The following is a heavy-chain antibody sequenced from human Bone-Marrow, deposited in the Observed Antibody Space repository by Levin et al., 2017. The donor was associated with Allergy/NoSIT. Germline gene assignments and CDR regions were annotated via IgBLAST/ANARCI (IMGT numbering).Heavy chain of an antibody. D-gene: IGHD6-19*01. V-gene: IGHV3-23*01. CDR3: AKSYSSGWYVGGWFDP. Sequence: AGGSLRLSCAASGFTFSSFAMNWVRQAPGKGLEWVAGVSGSGGATYYADPVKGRFIISRDNSKNTLYLQMNSLRAADTAVYFCAKSYSSGWYVGGWFDPWGHGTQVTVSS. CDR2: VSGSGGAT. CDR1: GFTFSSFA. J-gene: IGHJ5*02.